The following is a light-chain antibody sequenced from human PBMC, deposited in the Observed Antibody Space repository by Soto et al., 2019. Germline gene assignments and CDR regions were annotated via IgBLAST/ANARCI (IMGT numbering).Light chain of an antibody. CDR1: SSDIGAYNY. Sequence: QSVLTQPASVSGSPGQSITISCTGSSSDIGAYNYVSWFQQYPGKAPKLIISEVSNRPSGVSNRFSGSKSGTAASLTISGLQTEDEADYFCTSPTPGSLYVFGTGTKVTVL. J-gene: IGLJ1*01. CDR3: TSPTPGSLYV. V-gene: IGLV2-14*01. CDR2: EVS.